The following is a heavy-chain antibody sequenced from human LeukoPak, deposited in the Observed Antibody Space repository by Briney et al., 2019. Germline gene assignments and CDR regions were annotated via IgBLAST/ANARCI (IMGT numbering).Heavy chain of an antibody. V-gene: IGHV4-38-2*02. J-gene: IGHJ4*02. Sequence: SETLSLTCSVSGYSIRSGYYWGWIRQPPGKGLEWIGSIYHSGSTHYNPSLKSRVTISVDTFKNHFSLKLRSVTAADTAVYYCATPKGGSYSFDYWGQGTLVTVSS. CDR2: IYHSGST. CDR3: ATPKGGSYSFDY. D-gene: IGHD1-26*01. CDR1: GYSIRSGYY.